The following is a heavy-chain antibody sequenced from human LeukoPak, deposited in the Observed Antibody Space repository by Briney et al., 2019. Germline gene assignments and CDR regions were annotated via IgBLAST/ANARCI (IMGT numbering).Heavy chain of an antibody. CDR3: ARGGYCSSTSCYTGGLNDY. V-gene: IGHV3-23*01. Sequence: HVGGSLRLSCAASGFTFSSYAMSWVRQAPGKGLEWVSAISGSGGSTYYADSVKGRFTISRDNSKNTLYLQMNSLRAEDTAVYYCARGGYCSSTSCYTGGLNDYWGQGTLVTVSS. CDR1: GFTFSSYA. CDR2: ISGSGGST. J-gene: IGHJ4*02. D-gene: IGHD2-2*02.